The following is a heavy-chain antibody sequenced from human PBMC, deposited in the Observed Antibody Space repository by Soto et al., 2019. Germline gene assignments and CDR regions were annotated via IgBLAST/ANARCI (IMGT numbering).Heavy chain of an antibody. CDR3: ASGSISWFLDY. CDR2: IIPMFGAA. V-gene: IGHV1-69*12. J-gene: IGHJ4*02. CDR1: GGTFTSHA. D-gene: IGHD6-13*01. Sequence: QVQLVQSGAEVKKPGSSVKVSCKASGGTFTSHAVSWVRQAPGQGLEWMGGIIPMFGAANYALNFQGRVTITADEPTGTAYMELSSLRSEDTAVYYCASGSISWFLDYWGLGTLVTVSS.